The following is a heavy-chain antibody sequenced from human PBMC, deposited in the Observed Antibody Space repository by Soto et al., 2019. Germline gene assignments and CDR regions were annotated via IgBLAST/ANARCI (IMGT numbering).Heavy chain of an antibody. D-gene: IGHD3-10*01. V-gene: IGHV3-23*01. J-gene: IGHJ6*02. Sequence: PGGSLRLSCAASGFTFSNYAMSWVRQAPGKGLEWVSGISGSGDSTYFADSVKGRFTIPRDNSKNTLYLQMNSLRAEDTAVYYCAKDRGSLWPGYGMDVWGQGTTVTVSS. CDR2: ISGSGDST. CDR3: AKDRGSLWPGYGMDV. CDR1: GFTFSNYA.